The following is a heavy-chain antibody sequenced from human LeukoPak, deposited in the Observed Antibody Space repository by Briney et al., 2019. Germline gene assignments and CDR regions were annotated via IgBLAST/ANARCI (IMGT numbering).Heavy chain of an antibody. CDR3: AKDSGFWSGHISN. CDR1: GFTFSSYW. J-gene: IGHJ4*02. D-gene: IGHD3-3*01. CDR2: IKQDGSEK. V-gene: IGHV3-7*03. Sequence: GGSLRLSCAASGFTFSSYWMSWVRQAPGKGLEWVANIKQDGSEKYYVDSVKGRFTISRDNAKNSLYLQMNSLRAEDKALYYCAKDSGFWSGHISNWGQGTLVTVSS.